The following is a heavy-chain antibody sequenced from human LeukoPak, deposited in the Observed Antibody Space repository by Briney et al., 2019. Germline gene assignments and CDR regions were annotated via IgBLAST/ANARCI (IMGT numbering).Heavy chain of an antibody. V-gene: IGHV3-20*04. Sequence: TGGSLRLSCAASGFIFDDYGMSWVRQAPGKGLEWVSGITWNGGSTGYADSVKGRFTISRDNAKNSLYLQMNSLRAEDTALYYCAKDLGYSSSWYYFDYWGQGTLVTVSS. CDR1: GFIFDDYG. CDR3: AKDLGYSSSWYYFDY. D-gene: IGHD6-13*01. CDR2: ITWNGGST. J-gene: IGHJ4*02.